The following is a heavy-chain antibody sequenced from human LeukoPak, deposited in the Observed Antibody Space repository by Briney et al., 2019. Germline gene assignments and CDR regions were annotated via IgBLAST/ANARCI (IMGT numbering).Heavy chain of an antibody. D-gene: IGHD3-10*01. CDR1: GDSISSDKYY. J-gene: IGHJ4*02. V-gene: IGHV4-39*07. CDR3: ARGGITMVRGARLYYFDY. CDR2: IFYSGNT. Sequence: PSETLSLTCTVSGDSISSDKYYWDWIRQPPGKGLEWIGGIFYSGNTYYNPSFKSRVTISIDTSKNQFSLKLASVAAADTAVYYCARGGITMVRGARLYYFDYWGQGTLVTVSS.